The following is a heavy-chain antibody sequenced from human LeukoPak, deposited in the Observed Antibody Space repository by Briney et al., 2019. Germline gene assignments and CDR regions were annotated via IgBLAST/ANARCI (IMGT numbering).Heavy chain of an antibody. CDR3: ARKGPVTIADY. J-gene: IGHJ4*02. Sequence: SETLSLTCAGSGGFISSGNWWGWFRQPPGKGLEWIGEIHHSVGINYNPSLKSRLAISMDQSQDHFSLDVTSMPAADTAMYYCARKGPVTIADYWGRGTLVTVSS. D-gene: IGHD4-11*01. V-gene: IGHV4-4*02. CDR2: IHHSVGI. CDR1: GGFISSGNW.